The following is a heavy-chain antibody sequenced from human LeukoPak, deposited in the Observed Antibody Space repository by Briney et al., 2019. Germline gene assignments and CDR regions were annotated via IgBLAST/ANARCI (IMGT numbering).Heavy chain of an antibody. Sequence: PSETLSLTCAVYGGSFSDYYWTWIRQTPGKGLEWIGEINHSGSTNYNPSLKSRVTISVDTSKNHFSLKLSSVTAADTAIYYCARRVRGVNDAFDIWGQGTMVTVSS. CDR3: ARRVRGVNDAFDI. J-gene: IGHJ3*02. CDR2: INHSGST. V-gene: IGHV4-34*01. CDR1: GGSFSDYY. D-gene: IGHD3-10*01.